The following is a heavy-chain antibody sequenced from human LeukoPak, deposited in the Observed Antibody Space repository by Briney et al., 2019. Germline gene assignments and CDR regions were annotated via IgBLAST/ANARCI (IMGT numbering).Heavy chain of an antibody. CDR1: GFTVSSNY. CDR3: AKDPDCTSGVCYTFFDY. CDR2: IYSGGST. J-gene: IGHJ4*02. V-gene: IGHV3-66*01. D-gene: IGHD2-8*01. Sequence: PGGSLRLSCAASGFTVSSNYMSWVRQAPGKGLEWVSVIYSGGSTYYADSVKGRFTISRDNSKNTLYLQMNSLRAEDTAVYYCAKDPDCTSGVCYTFFDYWGQGTLVTVSS.